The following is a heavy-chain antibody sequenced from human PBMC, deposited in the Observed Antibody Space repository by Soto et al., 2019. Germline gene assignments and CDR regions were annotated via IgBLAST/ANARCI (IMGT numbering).Heavy chain of an antibody. CDR1: GGSISSGGYY. Sequence: SETLSLTCTVSGGSISSGGYYWSWIRQHPGKGLEWIGYIYYSGSTYYNPPLKSRVTISVDTSKNQFSLKLSSVTAADTAVYYCARARHYYGDYGNYFDYWGQGTLVTVSS. CDR3: ARARHYYGDYGNYFDY. CDR2: IYYSGST. D-gene: IGHD4-17*01. J-gene: IGHJ4*02. V-gene: IGHV4-31*03.